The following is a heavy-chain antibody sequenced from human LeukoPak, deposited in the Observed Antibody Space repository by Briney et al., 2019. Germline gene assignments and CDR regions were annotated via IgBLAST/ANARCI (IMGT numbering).Heavy chain of an antibody. V-gene: IGHV3-23*01. CDR2: ISFSGGST. CDR3: AKDRAGGSVWYAFDP. CDR1: GFTFSSYA. D-gene: IGHD6-13*01. Sequence: PGGSLRLSCAASGFTFSSYAMSWVRQAPGKGLEWVSVISFSGGSTNYADSVKGRFTISRDNPKSTLYLQMNSLRPDDTAVYYCAKDRAGGSVWYAFDPWGQGTLVTVSS. J-gene: IGHJ5*02.